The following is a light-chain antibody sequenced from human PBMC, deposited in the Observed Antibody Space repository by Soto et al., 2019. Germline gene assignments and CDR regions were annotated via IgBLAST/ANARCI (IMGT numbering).Light chain of an antibody. CDR2: DVS. V-gene: IGLV2-11*01. J-gene: IGLJ1*01. Sequence: QSVLTQPHSVSGAPGQSVTISCTGTSSDVGGYNYVSWYQQHPGKAPKPMIYDVSKRPPGVPDRFSGSKSGNTPSLTISGLQAEDEADYYGCSYAGSYYVFGTGTKVTVL. CDR1: SSDVGGYNY. CDR3: CSYAGSYYV.